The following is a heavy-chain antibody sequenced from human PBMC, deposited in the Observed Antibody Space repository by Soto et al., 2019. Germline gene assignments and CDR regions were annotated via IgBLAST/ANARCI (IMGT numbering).Heavy chain of an antibody. CDR1: GFTFSSYG. D-gene: IGHD3-10*01. CDR2: ISYDGSNK. Sequence: XGSLRLSCAASGFTFSSYGMHWVRQAPGKGLEWVAVISYDGSNKYYADSVKGRFTISRDNSRNTLYLQMNSLRAEDTAVYYCAKGRLWFGELFDYYGMDVWGQGTTVTVSS. J-gene: IGHJ6*02. V-gene: IGHV3-30*18. CDR3: AKGRLWFGELFDYYGMDV.